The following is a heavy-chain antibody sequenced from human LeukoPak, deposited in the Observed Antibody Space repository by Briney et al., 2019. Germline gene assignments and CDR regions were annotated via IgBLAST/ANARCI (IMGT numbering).Heavy chain of an antibody. CDR3: ANPGNPMTTHLPY. CDR1: GFTLSSDA. Sequence: GGSLRLSCAASGFTLSSDAMNWVRRAPGKGLEWVSSISGDGRNIQYADSVKGRFTVSRDNSKNTLYLQMNSLRADDTAVYYCANPGNPMTTHLPYWGQGTLVTVSS. CDR2: ISGDGRNI. V-gene: IGHV3-23*01. J-gene: IGHJ4*02. D-gene: IGHD4-11*01.